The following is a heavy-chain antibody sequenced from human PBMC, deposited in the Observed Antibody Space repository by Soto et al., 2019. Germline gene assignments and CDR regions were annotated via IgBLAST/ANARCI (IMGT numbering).Heavy chain of an antibody. V-gene: IGHV1-69*13. Sequence: SVKVSCKASGGTFSSYAISWVRQAPGQGLEWMGGIIPIFGTANYAQKFQGRVTITADESTSTAYMELSSLRSEDTAVYYCASSYNWNHQYYYYYGMDVWGQGTTVTVSS. CDR3: ASSYNWNHQYYYYYGMDV. D-gene: IGHD1-20*01. CDR1: GGTFSSYA. CDR2: IIPIFGTA. J-gene: IGHJ6*02.